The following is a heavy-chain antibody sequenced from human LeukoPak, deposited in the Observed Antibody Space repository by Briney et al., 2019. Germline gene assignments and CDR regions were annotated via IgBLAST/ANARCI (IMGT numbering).Heavy chain of an antibody. D-gene: IGHD2-15*01. J-gene: IGHJ4*02. CDR3: ARGGGYCSGGSCFVS. CDR2: INPSGDFT. CDR1: GYTFNSYY. V-gene: IGHV1-46*02. Sequence: ASVKVSRKASGYTFNSYYMHWVRQAPGQGLEWMGIINPSGDFTSYAQKFQGRVTMTKDTSTSTVYMELSSLRSEDTAVYYCARGGGYCSGGSCFVSWGQGTLVTVSS.